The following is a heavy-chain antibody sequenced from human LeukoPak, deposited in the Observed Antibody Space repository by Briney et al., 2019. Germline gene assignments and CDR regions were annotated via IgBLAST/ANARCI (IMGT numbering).Heavy chain of an antibody. CDR3: AKTFYSYYGMDV. CDR1: GFTFSSYG. Sequence: PGGSLRLSCAASGFTFSSYGMHWVRQAPGKGLEWVAVISYDGSNKYYADSVKGRFTISRDNSQNTLYLQMNSLRAEDTAVYYCAKTFYSYYGMDVWGQGTTVTVSS. CDR2: ISYDGSNK. J-gene: IGHJ6*02. V-gene: IGHV3-30*18. D-gene: IGHD4-11*01.